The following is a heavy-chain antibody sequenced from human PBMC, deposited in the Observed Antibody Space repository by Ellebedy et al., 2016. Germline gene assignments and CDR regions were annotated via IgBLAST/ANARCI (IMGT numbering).Heavy chain of an antibody. CDR2: INPNSGGT. CDR3: ARAPPPLEYYYYYYMDV. Sequence: ASVTVSCXASGYTFTDHYMHWVRQAPGQGLEWMGWINPNSGGTNYAQKFQGRVTMTRDTSISTAYMELSRLRSDDTAVYYCARAPPPLEYYYYYYMDVWGKGTTVTVSS. V-gene: IGHV1-2*02. CDR1: GYTFTDHY. D-gene: IGHD1-1*01. J-gene: IGHJ6*03.